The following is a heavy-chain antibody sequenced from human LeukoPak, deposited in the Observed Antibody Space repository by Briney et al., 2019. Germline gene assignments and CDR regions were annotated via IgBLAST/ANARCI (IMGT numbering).Heavy chain of an antibody. V-gene: IGHV3-48*02. CDR3: AKAIAATGRWWIFDY. CDR1: GFTFSTYS. CDR2: ISGSSDAI. D-gene: IGHD6-13*01. J-gene: IGHJ4*02. Sequence: GGSLRLSCAASGFTFSTYSMSWVRQAPGKGLEWVSYISGSSDAIYYADSVKGRFTISRDNAKNSLYLQMNSLRDEDTAVYYCAKAIAATGRWWIFDYWGQGTLVTVSS.